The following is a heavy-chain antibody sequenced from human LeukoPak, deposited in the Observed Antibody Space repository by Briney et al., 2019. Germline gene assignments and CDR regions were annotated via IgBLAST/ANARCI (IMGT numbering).Heavy chain of an antibody. CDR3: ARCIAVAGTCYFDC. J-gene: IGHJ4*02. Sequence: GESLKISCKGYGYSFSSYWIGWVRQMPGKGLEWMGIIYAGDSDTRYSPSFQGQVTISADKSISTAYLQWSSLKASDTAMYYCARCIAVAGTCYFDCWGQGTLVTVSS. CDR2: IYAGDSDT. V-gene: IGHV5-51*01. CDR1: GYSFSSYW. D-gene: IGHD6-19*01.